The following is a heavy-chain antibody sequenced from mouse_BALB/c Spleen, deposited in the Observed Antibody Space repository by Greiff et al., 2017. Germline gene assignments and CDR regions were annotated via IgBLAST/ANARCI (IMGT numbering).Heavy chain of an antibody. Sequence: EVMLVESGGDLVKPGGSLKLSCAASGFTFSSYGMSWVRQTPDKRLEWVATISSGGSYTYYPDSVKGRFTISRDNAKNTLYLQMSSLKSEDTAMYYCARHGRYDGAWFAYWGQGTLVTVSA. J-gene: IGHJ3*01. CDR2: ISSGGSYT. CDR1: GFTFSSYG. V-gene: IGHV5-6*01. CDR3: ARHGRYDGAWFAY. D-gene: IGHD2-14*01.